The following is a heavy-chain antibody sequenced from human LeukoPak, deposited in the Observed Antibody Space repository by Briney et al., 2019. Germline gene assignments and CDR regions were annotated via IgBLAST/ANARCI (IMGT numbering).Heavy chain of an antibody. V-gene: IGHV1-18*01. J-gene: IGHJ5*02. CDR3: AREGYYDFWSGYYGRSWFDP. CDR1: GYTFTSYG. Sequence: ASVKVSCKASGYTFTSYGIGWVRQAPGQGLEWMGWISAYNGNTNYAQKLQGRVTMTTDTSTSTAYMELSSLRSEDTAVYYCAREGYYDFWSGYYGRSWFDPWGQGTLVTVSS. D-gene: IGHD3-3*01. CDR2: ISAYNGNT.